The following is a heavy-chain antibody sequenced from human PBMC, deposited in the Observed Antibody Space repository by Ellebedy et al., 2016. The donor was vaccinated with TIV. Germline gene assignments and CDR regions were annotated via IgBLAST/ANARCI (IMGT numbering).Heavy chain of an antibody. CDR2: IIPIFGTA. J-gene: IGHJ6*02. CDR1: GGTFSSYA. D-gene: IGHD2-2*01. Sequence: SVKVSXKASGGTFSSYAISWVRQAPGQGLEWMGGIIPIFGTANYAQKFQGRVTITADKSTSTAYMELSSLRSEDTAVYYCARGDRRAVPAAMDGGYYYYGMDVWGQGTTVTVSS. CDR3: ARGDRRAVPAAMDGGYYYYGMDV. V-gene: IGHV1-69*06.